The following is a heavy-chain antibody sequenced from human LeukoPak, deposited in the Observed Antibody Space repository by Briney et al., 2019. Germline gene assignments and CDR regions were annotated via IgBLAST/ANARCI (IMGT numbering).Heavy chain of an antibody. CDR3: AKDIQGSY. V-gene: IGHV3-23*01. J-gene: IGHJ4*02. CDR2: VSSSGANT. Sequence: GGSLRLSCAASGFSFNSAAMAWVRQAPGKGLEWVLLVSSSGANTYYADSVKGRFTIFRDNSKNTVYLQMNSLRAEDTAIYYCAKDIQGSYWGQGTLVTVSS. CDR1: GFSFNSAA. D-gene: IGHD2-21*01.